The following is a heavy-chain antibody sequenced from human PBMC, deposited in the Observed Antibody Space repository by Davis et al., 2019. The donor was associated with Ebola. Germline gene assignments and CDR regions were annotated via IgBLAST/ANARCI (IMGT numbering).Heavy chain of an antibody. CDR1: GFTFSSYN. CDR2: ISSSSTTM. D-gene: IGHD5-12*01. J-gene: IGHJ4*02. CDR3: ARGGLRGFDY. Sequence: PGGSLRLSCAASGFTFSSYNMNWVRQAPGKGLEWVSYISSSSTTMYYADSVKGRFTISRDNAKNSLYVQMNSLRDEDTAVYYCARGGLRGFDYWGQGTLVTVSS. V-gene: IGHV3-48*02.